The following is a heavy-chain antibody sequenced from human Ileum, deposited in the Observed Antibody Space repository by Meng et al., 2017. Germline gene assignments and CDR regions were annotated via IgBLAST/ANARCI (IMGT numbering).Heavy chain of an antibody. Sequence: QGQRQGSGPGLVQPSGTLSLTCAVFGLSISSSDWWSWVCQPPGKGLAWIAEMTLGGCPNYNPSLKSRVTMSVDKSNDHLSLQLTSVTAAETAVYYCAHIFDSWGQGTLVTVSS. CDR3: AHIFDS. CDR2: MTLGGCP. CDR1: GLSISSSDW. J-gene: IGHJ4*02. V-gene: IGHV4-4*02.